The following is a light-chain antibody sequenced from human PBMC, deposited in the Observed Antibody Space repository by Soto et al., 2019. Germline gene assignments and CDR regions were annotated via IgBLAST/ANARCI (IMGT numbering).Light chain of an antibody. V-gene: IGLV2-14*01. J-gene: IGLJ1*01. CDR3: SLYTSSSTLPYV. Sequence: QSALTQPASVSGSPGQSITISCTGTSSDFGGYNYVSWYQQHPGKAPKLMIYDVSNRPSGVSNRFSGSKSGNTASLTISGLQAEDEADYYCSLYTSSSTLPYVFGTGTQLTVL. CDR2: DVS. CDR1: SSDFGGYNY.